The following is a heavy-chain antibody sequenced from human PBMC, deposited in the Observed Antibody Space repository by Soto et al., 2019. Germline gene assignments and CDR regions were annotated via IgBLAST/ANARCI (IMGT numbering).Heavy chain of an antibody. D-gene: IGHD4-17*01. CDR1: GFTFSSYA. CDR2: ISGNGGRT. V-gene: IGHV3-23*01. Sequence: EVQLLESGGGLVQPGGSLRLSCAASGFTFSSYAMSWVRQAPGKGLEWVSGISGNGGRTYYADSVKGRFTISRDNSKKRLYLQVKSLTVGETAVYYCAMEYGGNSFYHDNDFDYWGQGTLVTVSS. CDR3: AMEYGGNSFYHDNDFDY. J-gene: IGHJ4*02.